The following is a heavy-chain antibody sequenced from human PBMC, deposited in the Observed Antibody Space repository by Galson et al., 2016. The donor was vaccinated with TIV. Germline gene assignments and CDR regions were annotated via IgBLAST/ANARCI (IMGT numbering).Heavy chain of an antibody. V-gene: IGHV1-69*06. CDR2: LLPFFGEP. CDR1: GDTFNKFA. J-gene: IGHJ6*03. D-gene: IGHD1-26*01. CDR3: ARGPCSATWDATNYVYYMDV. Sequence: SVKVSCKASGDTFNKFAIAWVRRAPGQGIQWMGGLLPFFGEPNYAQNFRGRVTISADRSTNTAHLELRRLTTTDTAVYYCARGPCSATWDATNYVYYMDVWGRGTSVTVS.